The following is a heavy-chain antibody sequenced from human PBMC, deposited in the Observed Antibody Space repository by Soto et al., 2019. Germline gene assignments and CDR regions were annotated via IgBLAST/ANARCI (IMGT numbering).Heavy chain of an antibody. Sequence: SETLSLTCTVSGGSIGSYYWSWIRQPPGKGLEWIGYIYYSGSTNYNPSLKSRVTISVDTSKNQFSLKLSSVTAADTAVYYCARGVRYDSSDYCLVYWGQGTLVTVSS. J-gene: IGHJ4*01. CDR1: GGSIGSYY. CDR2: IYYSGST. CDR3: ARGVRYDSSDYCLVY. V-gene: IGHV4-59*01. D-gene: IGHD3-22*01.